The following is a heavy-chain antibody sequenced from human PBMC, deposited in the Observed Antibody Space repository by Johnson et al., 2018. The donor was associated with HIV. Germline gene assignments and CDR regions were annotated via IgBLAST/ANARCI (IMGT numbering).Heavy chain of an antibody. J-gene: IGHJ3*02. D-gene: IGHD3-16*01. CDR1: GFTFDDYA. CDR2: ISWNSGSI. V-gene: IGHV3-9*01. Sequence: VQLVESGGGLVQPGRSLRLSCAASGFTFDDYAMHWVRQAPGKGLEWVSGISWNSGSIGYADSVKGRFTISRDNAKNSLYLQMNSLRIEDTALYYCAKANRAMTKGGFGAFDIWGQGTMVTVSS. CDR3: AKANRAMTKGGFGAFDI.